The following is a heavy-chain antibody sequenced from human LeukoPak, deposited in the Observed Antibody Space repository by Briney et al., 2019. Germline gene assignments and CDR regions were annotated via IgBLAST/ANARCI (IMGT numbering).Heavy chain of an antibody. Sequence: SVKVSCKASGGTFSSYAISWVRQAPGQGLEWMGGIIPILGTANYAQKFQGRVTITADESTSTAYMELSSLRSEDTAVYYCARALTFGGVIVPEDYWGQGTLVTVSS. D-gene: IGHD3-16*02. CDR1: GGTFSSYA. CDR3: ARALTFGGVIVPEDY. V-gene: IGHV1-69*13. CDR2: IIPILGTA. J-gene: IGHJ4*02.